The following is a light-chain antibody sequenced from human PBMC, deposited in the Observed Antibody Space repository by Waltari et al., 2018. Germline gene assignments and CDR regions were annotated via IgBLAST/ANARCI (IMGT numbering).Light chain of an antibody. CDR3: SSYSRTSTLVV. V-gene: IGLV2-14*03. J-gene: IGLJ2*01. Sequence: QSALTQPASVSGSPGQSITFSCTGASSEVGGYNYASWYQQQPGKAPRLMIYDVSIRPSGVSNRFSGSKSGNTASLTISGLQAEDEADYYCSSYSRTSTLVVFGGGTKLAVL. CDR2: DVS. CDR1: SSEVGGYNY.